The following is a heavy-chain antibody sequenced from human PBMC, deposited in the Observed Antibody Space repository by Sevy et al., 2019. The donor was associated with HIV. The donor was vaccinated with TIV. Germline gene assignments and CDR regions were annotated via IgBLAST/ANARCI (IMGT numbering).Heavy chain of an antibody. J-gene: IGHJ6*03. D-gene: IGHD1-26*01. Sequence: GGSLRLSCAASGFTFSSYGMHWVRQAPGKGLEWVAVISYDGSNKYYADSVKGRFTISRDNSKNTLYLQMNSLRAEDTAVYYCAKDYEWELSSMDVWGRGTTVTVSS. CDR2: ISYDGSNK. CDR1: GFTFSSYG. V-gene: IGHV3-30*18. CDR3: AKDYEWELSSMDV.